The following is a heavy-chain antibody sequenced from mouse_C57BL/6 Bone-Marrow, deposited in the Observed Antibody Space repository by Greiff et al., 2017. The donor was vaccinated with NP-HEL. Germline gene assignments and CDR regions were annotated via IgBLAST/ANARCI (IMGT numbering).Heavy chain of an antibody. Sequence: QVQLKQSGAELVRPGTSVKMSCKASGYTFTNYWIGWAKQRPGHGLEWIGDIYPGGGYTNYNEKFKGKATLTADKSSSTAYMQFSSLTSEDSAIYYWARSRDYGSSYFDYWGQGTTLTVSS. CDR1: GYTFTNYW. CDR3: ARSRDYGSSYFDY. J-gene: IGHJ2*01. CDR2: IYPGGGYT. D-gene: IGHD1-1*01. V-gene: IGHV1-63*01.